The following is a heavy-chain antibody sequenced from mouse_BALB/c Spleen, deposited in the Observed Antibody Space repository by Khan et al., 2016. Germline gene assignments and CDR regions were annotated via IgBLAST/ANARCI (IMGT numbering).Heavy chain of an antibody. V-gene: IGHV4-1*02. J-gene: IGHJ3*01. CDR2: INPDSRTI. Sequence: EVKLLESGGGLVQPGGSLKLSCAASGFDFRRYWMSWVRQAPGKGLEWIGEINPDSRTINYSPSLKDKFTISRDNAKSTLYLQMSTVRSEDTALYYCARAGYYGYLAYWGQGTLVSVSA. D-gene: IGHD1-1*01. CDR3: ARAGYYGYLAY. CDR1: GFDFRRYW.